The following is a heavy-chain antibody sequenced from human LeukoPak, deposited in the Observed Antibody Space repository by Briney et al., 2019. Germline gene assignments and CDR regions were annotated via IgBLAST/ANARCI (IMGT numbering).Heavy chain of an antibody. V-gene: IGHV1-2*02. CDR3: AILITMIVVVPFDY. J-gene: IGHJ4*02. CDR1: GYTFTGYY. Sequence: GASVKVSCKASGYTFTGYYMHWVRQTPGQGLEWMGWINPNSGGTNYAQKFQGRVTMTRDTSISTAYMELSRLRSDDTAVYYCAILITMIVVVPFDYWGQGTLVTVSS. CDR2: INPNSGGT. D-gene: IGHD3-22*01.